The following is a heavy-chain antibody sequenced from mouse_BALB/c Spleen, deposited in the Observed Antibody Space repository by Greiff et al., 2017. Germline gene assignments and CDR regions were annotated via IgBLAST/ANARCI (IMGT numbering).Heavy chain of an antibody. CDR1: GYTFTDYA. J-gene: IGHJ1*01. CDR3: ARDPHYYGSSYWYFDV. Sequence: QVQLKQSGAELVRPGVSVKISCKGSGYTFTDYAMHWVKQSHAKSLEWIGVISTYYGDASYNQKFKGKATMTVDKSSSTAYMELARLTSEDSAIYYCARDPHYYGSSYWYFDVWGAGTTVTVSS. CDR2: ISTYYGDA. D-gene: IGHD1-1*01. V-gene: IGHV1S137*01.